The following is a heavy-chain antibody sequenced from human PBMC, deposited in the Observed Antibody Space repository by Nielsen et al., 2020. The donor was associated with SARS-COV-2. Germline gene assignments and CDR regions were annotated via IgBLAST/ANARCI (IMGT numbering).Heavy chain of an antibody. J-gene: IGHJ6*03. CDR3: ARGHTRVFYYYYMDV. CDR2: ISGSGGST. Sequence: WIRQPPGKGLEWVSAISGSGGSTYYADSVKGRFTISRDNSKNTLYLQMNSLRAEDTAVYYCARGHTRVFYYYYMDVWGKGTTVTVSS. V-gene: IGHV3-23*01. D-gene: IGHD3-10*01.